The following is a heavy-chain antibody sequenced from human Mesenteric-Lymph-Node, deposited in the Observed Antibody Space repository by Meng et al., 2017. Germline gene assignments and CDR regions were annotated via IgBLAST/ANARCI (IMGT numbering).Heavy chain of an antibody. CDR2: ITPNSGGT. V-gene: IGHV1-2*02. D-gene: IGHD1-26*01. J-gene: IGHJ4*02. Sequence: ASVKVSCKASGYTFTAYSIHWVRQAPGQGLQWMGWITPNSGGTNYAQKFQGRITMTRDTSISTAYMEVSRIRSDDTAVYFCVRDGSYSGSDYEDWGQGTLVTVSS. CDR1: GYTFTAYS. CDR3: VRDGSYSGSDYED.